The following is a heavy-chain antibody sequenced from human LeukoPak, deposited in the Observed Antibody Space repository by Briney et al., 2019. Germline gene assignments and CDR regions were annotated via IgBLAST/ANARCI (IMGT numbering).Heavy chain of an antibody. CDR3: ARVFRSGSRFIDV. CDR1: GGSISSSIYN. Sequence: SETLSLTCTVSGGSISSSIYNWGWIRQPPGKGLEWIGSIYYSGSTYYNPSLKSRVTISVDTSKNQFSLRLSSVTAAETAVYYCARVFRSGSRFIDVWGRGTTVTVSS. CDR2: IYYSGST. V-gene: IGHV4-39*07. J-gene: IGHJ6*03. D-gene: IGHD2-15*01.